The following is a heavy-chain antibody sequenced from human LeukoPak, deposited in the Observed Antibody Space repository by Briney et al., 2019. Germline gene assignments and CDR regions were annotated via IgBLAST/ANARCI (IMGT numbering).Heavy chain of an antibody. CDR2: IYTSGST. V-gene: IGHV4-61*02. D-gene: IGHD5-12*01. Sequence: PSETLSLTCTVSGGSISSGSYYWSWIRPPAGKGLEWIGRIYTSGSTNYNPSLKSRVAISVDTSKNQFSLKLSSVTAADTAVYYCAREPTINEEPNWFDPWGQGTLVTVSS. CDR1: GGSISSGSYY. CDR3: AREPTINEEPNWFDP. J-gene: IGHJ5*02.